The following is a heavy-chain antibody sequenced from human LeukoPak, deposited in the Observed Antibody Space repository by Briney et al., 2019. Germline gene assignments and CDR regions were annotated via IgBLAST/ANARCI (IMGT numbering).Heavy chain of an antibody. D-gene: IGHD6-13*01. J-gene: IGHJ4*02. CDR3: ARGEVAAAGRSHNDY. CDR2: INHSGST. CDR1: GGSFRGYY. V-gene: IGHV4-34*01. Sequence: PSETLSLTCAVYGGSFRGYYWSWIRQPPGKGLEWIGEINHSGSTNYNPSLKSRVTISVDTSKNQFSLKLSSVTAADTAVYYCARGEVAAAGRSHNDYWGQGTLVTVSS.